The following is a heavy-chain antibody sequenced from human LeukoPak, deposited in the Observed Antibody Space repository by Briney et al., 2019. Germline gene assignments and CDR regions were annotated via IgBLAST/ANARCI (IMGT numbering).Heavy chain of an antibody. CDR3: AKYSVAGTDFDY. J-gene: IGHJ4*02. CDR1: RFTFDDYA. V-gene: IGHV3-43*02. CDR2: ISGDGGST. D-gene: IGHD6-19*01. Sequence: GGSLRLSCADSRFTFDDYAMHWVRQAPGKGLEWVSLISGDGGSTYYADSVKGRFTISRDNSKNSLYLQMNSLRTEDTALYYCAKYSVAGTDFDYWGQGTLVTVSS.